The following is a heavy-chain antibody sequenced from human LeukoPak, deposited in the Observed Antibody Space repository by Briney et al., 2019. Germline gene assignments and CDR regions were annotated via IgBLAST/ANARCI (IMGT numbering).Heavy chain of an antibody. V-gene: IGHV1-2*02. D-gene: IGHD3-3*01. Sequence: ASVKVSFKASGYTFTGYYIYWVRQAPEQGLEWMGWINPNNGGTNYAQKFHGRVTMTRDTSIITAYMELSRLRSDDTAVYYCARVLRYDFWSAYYFDYWGQGTLVTVSS. CDR3: ARVLRYDFWSAYYFDY. J-gene: IGHJ4*02. CDR2: INPNNGGT. CDR1: GYTFTGYY.